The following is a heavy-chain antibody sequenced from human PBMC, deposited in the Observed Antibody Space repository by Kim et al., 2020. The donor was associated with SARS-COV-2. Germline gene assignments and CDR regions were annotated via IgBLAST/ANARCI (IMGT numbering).Heavy chain of an antibody. J-gene: IGHJ2*01. Sequence: SETLSLTCTVSGYSISSGYYWGWIRQPPGKGLEWIGSIYHSGSTYYNPSLKSRVTISVDTAKNQFSLKLSSVTAADTAVYYCARDGSVYLRVSWDFDIWG. CDR1: GYSISSGYY. V-gene: IGHV4-38-2*02. CDR3: ARDGSVYLRVSWDFDI. D-gene: IGHD5-12*01. CDR2: IYHSGST.